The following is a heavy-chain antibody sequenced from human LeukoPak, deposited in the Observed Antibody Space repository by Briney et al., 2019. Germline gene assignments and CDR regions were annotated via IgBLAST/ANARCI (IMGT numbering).Heavy chain of an antibody. CDR1: GFTFSSYA. V-gene: IGHV3-30-3*01. J-gene: IGHJ3*02. CDR2: ISYDGSNK. Sequence: GRSLRLSCAASGFTFSSYAMHWVRQAPGKGLEWVAVISYDGSNKYYADSVKGRFTISRDNSKNTLYLQMNSLRAEDTAVYYCARQSGEMATITGAFDIWGQGTMVTVSS. D-gene: IGHD5-24*01. CDR3: ARQSGEMATITGAFDI.